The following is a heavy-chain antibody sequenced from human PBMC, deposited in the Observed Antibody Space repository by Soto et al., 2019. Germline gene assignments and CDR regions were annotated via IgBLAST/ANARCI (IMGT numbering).Heavy chain of an antibody. D-gene: IGHD6-19*01. CDR1: AFTFSSYG. CDR3: AKSSRQWLVYY. V-gene: IGHV3-30*18. CDR2: ISYDGSNK. Sequence: QVQLVESGGGVVQPGRSLRLSCAASAFTFSSYGMHWVRQAPGKGLEWVAVISYDGSNKYYADSVKGRFTISRDNSKNTLYLQMNSLRAEDTAVYYCAKSSRQWLVYYWGQGTLVTVSS. J-gene: IGHJ4*02.